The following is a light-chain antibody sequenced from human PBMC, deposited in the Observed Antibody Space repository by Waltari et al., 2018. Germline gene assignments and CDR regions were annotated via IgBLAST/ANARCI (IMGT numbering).Light chain of an antibody. Sequence: QSALTQPASVSGSPGQSITISCTGTSSDVGNYNLVSWYQQHPDKAPKLMIYEVSKRTSGVSNRFSGAKSGNTASLTISGLQAEDEADYYCCSYTCSSTYYVFGTGTKVTVL. V-gene: IGLV2-23*02. CDR2: EVS. CDR1: SSDVGNYNL. CDR3: CSYTCSSTYYV. J-gene: IGLJ1*01.